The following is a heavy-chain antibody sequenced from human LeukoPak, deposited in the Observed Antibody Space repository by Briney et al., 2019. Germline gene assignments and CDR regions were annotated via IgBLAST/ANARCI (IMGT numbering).Heavy chain of an antibody. CDR1: GGSISSSGYY. CDR3: ARETCITIFGVVIQTPSCYYYYMDV. D-gene: IGHD3-3*01. J-gene: IGHJ6*03. CDR2: IYYSGST. Sequence: SETLSLTCIVSGGSISSSGYYWGWIRQPPGEGLEWIGNIYYSGSTYYNPSLKSRVTISVDTSKNQFSLKLSSVTAADTAVYYCARETCITIFGVVIQTPSCYYYYMDVWGKGTTVTVSS. V-gene: IGHV4-39*02.